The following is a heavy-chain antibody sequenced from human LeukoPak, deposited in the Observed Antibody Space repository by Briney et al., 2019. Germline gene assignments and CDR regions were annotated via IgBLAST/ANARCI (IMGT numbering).Heavy chain of an antibody. J-gene: IGHJ6*03. CDR3: ASLPLWLNYYYMDV. Sequence: PGGSLRLSCAASEFTFSSYNMNWVRQAPGKGLEWVSSISSTSKYIYYADSVKGRFTISRDNAKNSLYLQMNSLRAEDTAVYYCASLPLWLNYYYMDVWGKGTTVTVSS. V-gene: IGHV3-21*01. CDR1: EFTFSSYN. D-gene: IGHD5-12*01. CDR2: ISSTSKYI.